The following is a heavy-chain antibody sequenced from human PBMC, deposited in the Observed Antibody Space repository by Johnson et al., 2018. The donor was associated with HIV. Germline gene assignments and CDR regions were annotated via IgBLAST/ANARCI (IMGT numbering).Heavy chain of an antibody. D-gene: IGHD3-22*01. CDR1: GFTFSDFR. J-gene: IGHJ3*02. Sequence: EVQLVESGGGLVQPGGSLRLSCTASGFTFSDFRMSWVRQAPGRGLEWVANINVDGREKYYVDSVKGRFTISRDNSKNTLYLQMNSLKTEDTAVYYCTTASGYYPFFDAFDMWGQGTMVTVSS. V-gene: IGHV3-7*03. CDR3: TTASGYYPFFDAFDM. CDR2: INVDGREK.